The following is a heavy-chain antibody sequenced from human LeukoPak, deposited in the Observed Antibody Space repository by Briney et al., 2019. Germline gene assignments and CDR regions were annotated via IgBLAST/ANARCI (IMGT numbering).Heavy chain of an antibody. V-gene: IGHV3-15*01. CDR3: TTQYSSGWDFDY. CDR1: GFTFSNAW. D-gene: IGHD6-19*01. CDR2: IKSKTGGGTT. J-gene: IGHJ4*02. Sequence: GGSLRLSCAASGFTFSNAWMSWVRQAPGKGLEWVGRIKSKTGGGTTDYAAPVKGRFTISRDDSKNTLYLQMNSLKTEDTAVYYCTTQYSSGWDFDYWGQGTLVTVSS.